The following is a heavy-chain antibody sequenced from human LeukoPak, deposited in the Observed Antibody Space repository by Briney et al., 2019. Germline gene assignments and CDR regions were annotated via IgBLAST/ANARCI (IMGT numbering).Heavy chain of an antibody. CDR2: TSGSGANT. D-gene: IGHD3-9*01. J-gene: IGHJ4*02. Sequence: GGSLRLSCAASKFTFSTSAMSWVRQAPGKGLEWVSATSGSGANTYYVDSVKGRFTISRDNSKNTLYLEMSSLRSDDTAVYYCAKESQTYYDIMTGYPNYYFDYWGQGTLVTVSS. CDR3: AKESQTYYDIMTGYPNYYFDY. V-gene: IGHV3-23*01. CDR1: KFTFSTSA.